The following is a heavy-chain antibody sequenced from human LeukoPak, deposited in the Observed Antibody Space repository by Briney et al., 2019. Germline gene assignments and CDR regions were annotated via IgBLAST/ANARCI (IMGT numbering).Heavy chain of an antibody. CDR3: ARETGNLIYYFDY. D-gene: IGHD7-27*01. J-gene: IGHJ4*02. CDR2: IYSSGST. V-gene: IGHV4-59*01. CDR1: GGSIRSYF. Sequence: KPSETLSLTCTVSGGSIRSYFWSWIRQAPGKGLEWIGYIYSSGSTNYNPSFKSRVTISVDTSKNQFSLKLRSVTATDTAVYYCARETGNLIYYFDYWGQGTLVTVSS.